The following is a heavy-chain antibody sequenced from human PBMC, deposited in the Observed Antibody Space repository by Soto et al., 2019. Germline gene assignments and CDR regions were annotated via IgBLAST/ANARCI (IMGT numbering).Heavy chain of an antibody. CDR1: GFSLTTSGVG. CDR3: AHRVLRTVFGLVTTTAIYFDF. CDR2: IYWDDDK. Sequence: QITLKESGPTVVNPTETLTLTCTFSGFSLTTSGVGVGWVRQSPGKAPEWLALIYWDDDKRYSTSLKRRLTITKDTSKNQVVLTMANVDPADTATYYCAHRVLRTVFGLVTTTAIYFDFWGQGTPVVVSS. D-gene: IGHD3-3*01. J-gene: IGHJ4*02. V-gene: IGHV2-5*02.